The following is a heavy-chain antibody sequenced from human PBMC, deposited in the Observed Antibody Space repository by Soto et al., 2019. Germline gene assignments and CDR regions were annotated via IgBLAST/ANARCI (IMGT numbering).Heavy chain of an antibody. J-gene: IGHJ5*02. CDR1: GFTFSGSA. CDR3: TAYGSSFDP. V-gene: IGHV3-73*02. Sequence: EVPLVESGGGLVQPGGSLKLSCAASGFTFSGSAMHWVRQASGKGLEWVGRIRSKANSYATAYAASVKGRFTISRDDSKNTAYLQMNSLKTEDTVVYYCTAYGSSFDPWGQGNLVTVSS. CDR2: IRSKANSYAT. D-gene: IGHD3-10*01.